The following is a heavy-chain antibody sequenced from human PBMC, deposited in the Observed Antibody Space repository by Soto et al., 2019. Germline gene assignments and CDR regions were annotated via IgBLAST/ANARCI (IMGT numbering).Heavy chain of an antibody. Sequence: PGESLKISCQGSGYSFSSYWITWVRQMPGKGLEWMGRIDPTDSYTKYSPSFQGHVTMSADKSISTAYLQWSSLRASDTAMYYCARGALHCSGGTCYSGYFDLWGRGTLVTSPQ. CDR3: ARGALHCSGGTCYSGYFDL. D-gene: IGHD2-15*01. CDR2: IDPTDSYT. J-gene: IGHJ2*01. CDR1: GYSFSSYW. V-gene: IGHV5-10-1*01.